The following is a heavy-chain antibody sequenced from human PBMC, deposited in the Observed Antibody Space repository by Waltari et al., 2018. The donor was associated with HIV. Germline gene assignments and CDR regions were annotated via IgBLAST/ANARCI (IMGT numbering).Heavy chain of an antibody. CDR1: GFTFGNAW. CDR2: IKSETEGGTT. V-gene: IGHV3-15*01. J-gene: IGHJ4*02. CDR3: TTDPPPYYYDTSGEGY. Sequence: EVQLVESGGGLVKPGGSLRLSFAASGFTFGNAWVTWVRQAPGKALEWGGRIKSETEGGTTDYAGPVKGRFTISRDDSKNTLYLQMNSLKHEDTAVYYCTTDPPPYYYDTSGEGYWGQGTLVTVSS. D-gene: IGHD3-22*01.